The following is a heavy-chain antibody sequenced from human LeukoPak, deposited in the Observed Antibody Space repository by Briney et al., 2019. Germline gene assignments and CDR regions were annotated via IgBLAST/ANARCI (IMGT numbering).Heavy chain of an antibody. D-gene: IGHD2-15*01. Sequence: GGSLRLSCAASGFTFSSYSMTWVRQAPGKWLEWVSSISSSSSYIYYADSVKGRFTISRDNAKNSLYLQMNSLRAEDTAVYYCARDLKISRYCSGGSCYRGAFDIWGQGTMVTVSS. V-gene: IGHV3-21*01. J-gene: IGHJ3*02. CDR2: ISSSSSYI. CDR3: ARDLKISRYCSGGSCYRGAFDI. CDR1: GFTFSSYS.